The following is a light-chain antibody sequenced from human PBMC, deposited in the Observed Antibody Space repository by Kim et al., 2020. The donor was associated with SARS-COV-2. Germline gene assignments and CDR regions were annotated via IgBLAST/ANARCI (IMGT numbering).Light chain of an antibody. CDR2: DTS. CDR3: QQYDRWPRT. V-gene: IGKV3D-15*01. Sequence: VSPGASATLSCTASQSVSTNLAWYQQKPGQPPRLLISDTSTRATGIPARFSCGGSGTDFTLTISSLQSEDFGVYYCQQYDRWPRTFGQGTKVDIK. CDR1: QSVSTN. J-gene: IGKJ1*01.